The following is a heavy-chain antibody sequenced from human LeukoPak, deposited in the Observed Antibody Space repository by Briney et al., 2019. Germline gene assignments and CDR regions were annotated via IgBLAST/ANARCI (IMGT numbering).Heavy chain of an antibody. CDR1: GFTVSSNY. CDR3: AREHCGGDCHFDY. CDR2: IYSGGST. V-gene: IGHV3-53*01. Sequence: PGGSLRLSCAASGFTVSSNYMSWVRQAPGKELAWVSVIYSGGSTYYADSVKGRFTISRDNSKNTLYLQMNSLRAEDAAVYYCAREHCGGDCHFDYWGQGTLVTVSS. D-gene: IGHD2-21*02. J-gene: IGHJ4*02.